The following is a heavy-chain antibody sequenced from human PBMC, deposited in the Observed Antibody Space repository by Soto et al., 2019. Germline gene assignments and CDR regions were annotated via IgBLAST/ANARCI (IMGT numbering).Heavy chain of an antibody. J-gene: IGHJ4*02. CDR2: VSYDGKNK. Sequence: PGGSLRLCCAASGFTFSTYGMHWVRQVPGKGLDWVAVVSYDGKNKYYPQSVKGRFTISRDNAKNTLFLQMASLKTEDTAVYFCARGYSHQDYWGQGTVVTVSS. D-gene: IGHD5-18*01. CDR3: ARGYSHQDY. CDR1: GFTFSTYG. V-gene: IGHV3-30*03.